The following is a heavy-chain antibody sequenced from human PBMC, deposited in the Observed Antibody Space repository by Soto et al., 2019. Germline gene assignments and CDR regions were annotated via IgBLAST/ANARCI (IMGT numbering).Heavy chain of an antibody. CDR3: ASEPSSSWRFDY. V-gene: IGHV1-8*01. CDR1: RYTFTSYD. D-gene: IGHD6-13*01. Sequence: QVQLVQSGAEVKKPGASVKVSCKASRYTFTSYDINWGRQATGQGLEWMGWMNPNSGNTGCAQKFQGRVTMTRNSSISTVSMELTSLRSEDTAVYYCASEPSSSWRFDYWGQGTLVTVSS. CDR2: MNPNSGNT. J-gene: IGHJ4*02.